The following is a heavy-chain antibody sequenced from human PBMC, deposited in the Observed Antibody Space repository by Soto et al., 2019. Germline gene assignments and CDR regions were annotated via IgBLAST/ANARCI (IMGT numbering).Heavy chain of an antibody. CDR1: GGTFSSYT. CDR2: IIPILGIA. J-gene: IGHJ5*02. V-gene: IGHV1-69*02. D-gene: IGHD3-3*01. Sequence: GASVKVSCKASGGTFSSYTISWVRQAPGQGLEWMGRIIPILGIANYAQKFQGRVTITADKSTSTAYMELSSLRSEDTAVYYCERGVEIFGVGSWFDPWGQGTLVTVSS. CDR3: ERGVEIFGVGSWFDP.